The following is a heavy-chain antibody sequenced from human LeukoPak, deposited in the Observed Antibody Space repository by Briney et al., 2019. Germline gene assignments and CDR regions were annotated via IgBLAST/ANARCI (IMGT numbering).Heavy chain of an antibody. Sequence: ASVKVSFKSSGYTFTTYYIHWVRRAPGQGLEWMGWINPNNGVTESAQKFQGRVTMTRDTSTSTAYMELSRLRSDDTAVYYCTRDHCTSVNCYEYNYYGMDVWGQGTTVTVSS. CDR3: TRDHCTSVNCYEYNYYGMDV. CDR1: GYTFTTYY. CDR2: INPNNGVT. D-gene: IGHD2-2*01. V-gene: IGHV1-2*02. J-gene: IGHJ6*02.